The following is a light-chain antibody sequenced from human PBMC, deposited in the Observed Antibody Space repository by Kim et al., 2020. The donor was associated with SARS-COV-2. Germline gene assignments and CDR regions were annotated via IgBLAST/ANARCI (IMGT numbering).Light chain of an antibody. CDR3: QVCDVGSDHPV. Sequence: SYELTQPPSVSVAPGQTARITCAGNSLGTKSVHWYQQRPGQAPVLVIQYDGDRPAGIPERFSGSNSGNTATLAISWVEAGDEADYYCQVCDVGSDHPVFGGGTKLTVL. CDR2: YDG. J-gene: IGLJ2*01. V-gene: IGLV3-21*04. CDR1: SLGTKS.